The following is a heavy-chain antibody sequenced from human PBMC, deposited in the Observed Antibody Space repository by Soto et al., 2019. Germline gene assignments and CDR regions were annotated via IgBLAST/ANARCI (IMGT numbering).Heavy chain of an antibody. D-gene: IGHD3-10*01. J-gene: IGHJ4*02. CDR1: RLTFGSRA. CDR3: VSGSKDSYQGSRIFDF. CDR2: ITDTGGDA. Sequence: GESLKISCVASRLTFGSRAMSWVRQSPGEGLEWVSTITDTGGDAKYADSVRGRFATSRDNSKNTLYLQMSTLRAEDSAIYFCVSGSKDSYQGSRIFDFWGRGTLGTVSS. V-gene: IGHV3-23*01.